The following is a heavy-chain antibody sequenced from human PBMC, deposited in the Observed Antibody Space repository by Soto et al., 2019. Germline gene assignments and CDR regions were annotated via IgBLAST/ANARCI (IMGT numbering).Heavy chain of an antibody. Sequence: GEPLKISCKGSGYSFTSYWISWVRQMPGKGLEWMGRIDPSDSYTNYSPSFQGHVTISADKSISTAYLQWSSLKASDTAMYYCARRGIAVAAYYYYGMDVWGQGTTVTVSS. CDR2: IDPSDSYT. D-gene: IGHD6-19*01. CDR1: GYSFTSYW. J-gene: IGHJ6*02. V-gene: IGHV5-10-1*01. CDR3: ARRGIAVAAYYYYGMDV.